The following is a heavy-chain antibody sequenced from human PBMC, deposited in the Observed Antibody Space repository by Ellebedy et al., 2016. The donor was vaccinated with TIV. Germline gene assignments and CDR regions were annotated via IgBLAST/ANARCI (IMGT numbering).Heavy chain of an antibody. CDR2: INSDGSIT. V-gene: IGHV3-74*01. D-gene: IGHD2-8*01. CDR1: GFTFSYYW. J-gene: IGHJ3*02. Sequence: PGGSLRLSCAASGFTFSYYWMHWVRQPPGKGLVWVSRINSDGSITSYADSMKGRFTISRDNAKISLYLQMNSLTAEDTAVDYCANGAYDIWGQGTMVTVSS. CDR3: ANGAYDI.